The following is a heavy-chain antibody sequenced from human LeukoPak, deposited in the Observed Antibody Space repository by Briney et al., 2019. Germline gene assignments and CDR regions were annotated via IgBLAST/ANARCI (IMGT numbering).Heavy chain of an antibody. D-gene: IGHD2-15*01. J-gene: IGHJ5*02. CDR3: ARDLSRVVVAARARGWLDP. CDR1: GYTFTGYY. V-gene: IGHV1-2*06. CDR2: INPNSGGT. Sequence: ASVKVSCKASGYTFTGYYMHWVRQAPGQGLEWMGRINPNSGGTNYAQKFQGRVTMTRDTSISTAYMELSRLRSDDTAVYYCARDLSRVVVAARARGWLDPWGQGTLVTVSS.